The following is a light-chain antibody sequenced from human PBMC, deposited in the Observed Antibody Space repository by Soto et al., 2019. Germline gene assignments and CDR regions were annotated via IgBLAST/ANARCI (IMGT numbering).Light chain of an antibody. CDR3: FSFTSHSSHDV. CDR1: ISDVGGHGY. V-gene: IGLV2-14*01. J-gene: IGLJ1*01. CDR2: EVT. Sequence: QSALTQPASVSGSPGQSIPISYTGTISDVGGHGYVSWYQQHPGKAPKLMIYEVTYRPSGVSDRFSGSKSGNTAALTISGLQAEDEADYYCFSFTSHSSHDVFGTGTKLTVL.